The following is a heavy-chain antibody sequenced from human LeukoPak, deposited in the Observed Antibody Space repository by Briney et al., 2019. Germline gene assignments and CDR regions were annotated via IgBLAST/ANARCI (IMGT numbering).Heavy chain of an antibody. D-gene: IGHD3-22*01. J-gene: IGHJ3*02. CDR2: IYTSGSA. Sequence: SPTLSLTCTVSGCSISSGSYYWSWIRQPAGKGLEWIGRIYTSGSANYNPSLKSRVTISVDTSKNQFSLKLSSVTAADTAVYYCARAYYDSSGYYPDAFDIWGQGTMVTVSS. CDR1: GCSISSGSYY. V-gene: IGHV4-61*02. CDR3: ARAYYDSSGYYPDAFDI.